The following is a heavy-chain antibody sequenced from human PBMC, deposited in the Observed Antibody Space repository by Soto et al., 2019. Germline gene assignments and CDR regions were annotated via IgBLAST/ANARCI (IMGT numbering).Heavy chain of an antibody. D-gene: IGHD6-19*01. CDR2: ISSRSTYI. Sequence: EVQLVESGGGLVKPGGSLRLSCAASGFTFSNHTMNWVRQAPGKGLEWVSSISSRSTYIYYADSVKGRFTISRDNAKNSLFRQTNSLRAEDTAVYYCARVPQRIAVAGTSNRYYFDYWGQGILVTVSS. CDR3: ARVPQRIAVAGTSNRYYFDY. V-gene: IGHV3-21*01. J-gene: IGHJ4*02. CDR1: GFTFSNHT.